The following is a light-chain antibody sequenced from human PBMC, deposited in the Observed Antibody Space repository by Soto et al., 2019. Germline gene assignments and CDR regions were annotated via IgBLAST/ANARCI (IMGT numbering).Light chain of an antibody. J-gene: IGLJ3*02. Sequence: NFMLTQPHSVSESPGKTAIISCTRSSGSIASNYLQWYQQRPGSSPTTVIYEDNQRPSGVPDRFSGSIDSSSNSASLTISGLETEDEADYFCQSYDATNQVFGGGTKLTVL. CDR3: QSYDATNQV. CDR1: SGSIASNY. CDR2: EDN. V-gene: IGLV6-57*01.